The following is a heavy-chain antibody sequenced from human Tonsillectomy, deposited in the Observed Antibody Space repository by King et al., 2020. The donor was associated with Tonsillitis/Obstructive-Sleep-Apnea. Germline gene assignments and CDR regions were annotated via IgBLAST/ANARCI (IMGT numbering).Heavy chain of an antibody. V-gene: IGHV4-61*01. D-gene: IGHD5-18*01. CDR2: IHYRGNT. CDR1: GGSVSSGSHY. J-gene: IGHJ6*03. Sequence: VQLQESGPGLVKSSETLSLTCTVSGGSVSSGSHYWSWIRQPPGKGLEWIGYIHYRGNTKYNPSLESRVTISVDTSKNQFSLKVNSVTAADTAVYYCARGTTGYISGQPGYYFYHMDVWGEGTTVTVSS. CDR3: ARGTTGYISGQPGYYFYHMDV.